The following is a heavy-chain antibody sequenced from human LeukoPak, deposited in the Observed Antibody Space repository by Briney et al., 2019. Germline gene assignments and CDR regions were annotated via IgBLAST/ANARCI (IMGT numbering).Heavy chain of an antibody. D-gene: IGHD1-1*01. CDR2: IIPILNIP. J-gene: IGHJ6*02. V-gene: IGHV1-69*04. CDR3: AREKMEVGYYGLDV. Sequence: SVKVSCKASGGTFDNSAINWVRQAPGQGLEWMGRIIPILNIPNYAQKLQGRVTIAADKPTSTAYMELSSLRSDDTAVYYCAREKMEVGYYGLDVWGQGTTVTVSS. CDR1: GGTFDNSA.